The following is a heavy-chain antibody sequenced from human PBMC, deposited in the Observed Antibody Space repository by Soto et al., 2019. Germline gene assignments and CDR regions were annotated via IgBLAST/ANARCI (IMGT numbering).Heavy chain of an antibody. J-gene: IGHJ4*02. CDR3: ARDKITGLFDY. D-gene: IGHD2-8*02. Sequence: SETLSLTCTVSGGSFSSSNDYWAWIRQPPGTGLEWIGEINHSGSTNYNPSLKSRVTISVDTSKNQFSLKLTSVTAADTAVYYCARDKITGLFDYWGQGTLVTVSS. V-gene: IGHV4-39*07. CDR1: GGSFSSSNDY. CDR2: INHSGST.